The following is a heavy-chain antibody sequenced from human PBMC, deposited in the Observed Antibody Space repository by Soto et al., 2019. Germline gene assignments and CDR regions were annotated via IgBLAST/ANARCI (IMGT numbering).Heavy chain of an antibody. CDR2: ISAYNGNT. V-gene: IGHV1-18*01. D-gene: IGHD2-2*01. CDR1: GYTFTSYG. CDR3: ARDTPIVLVPASNGFDP. J-gene: IGHJ5*02. Sequence: QVQLVQSGAEVKKPGASVKVSCKASGYTFTSYGISWVRQAPGQGLEWMGWISAYNGNTNYAQKLQGRVTMTTDTSTSTGYMELRSLRSDDTAVYYCARDTPIVLVPASNGFDPWGQGTLVTVSS.